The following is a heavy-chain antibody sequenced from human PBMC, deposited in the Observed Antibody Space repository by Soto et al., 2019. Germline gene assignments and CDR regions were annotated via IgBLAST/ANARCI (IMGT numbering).Heavy chain of an antibody. CDR1: GFTFSSYA. CDR2: ISGSGGST. V-gene: IGHV3-23*01. CDR3: AKGGGSGSYYKNQFDI. D-gene: IGHD3-10*01. J-gene: IGHJ3*02. Sequence: GGSLRLSCAASGFTFSSYAMSWVRQAPGKGLEWVSAISGSGGSTYYADSVKGRFTISRDNSKNTLYLQMNSLRAEDTAVYYCAKGGGSGSYYKNQFDIWGQGTMVTVSS.